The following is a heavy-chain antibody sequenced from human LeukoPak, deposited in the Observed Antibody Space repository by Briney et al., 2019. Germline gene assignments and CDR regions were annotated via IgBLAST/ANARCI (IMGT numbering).Heavy chain of an antibody. CDR2: ISSSSSYI. J-gene: IGHJ4*02. CDR1: GFTFSSYS. V-gene: IGHV3-21*01. Sequence: PGGSLRLSCAASGFTFSSYSMNWVRQAPGNGLEWVSSISSSSSYIYYADSVKGRFTISRDNAKNSLYLQMNSLSAEDTAVYYCARDYIAARPGPDYWGQGTLVTVSS. CDR3: ARDYIAARPGPDY. D-gene: IGHD6-6*01.